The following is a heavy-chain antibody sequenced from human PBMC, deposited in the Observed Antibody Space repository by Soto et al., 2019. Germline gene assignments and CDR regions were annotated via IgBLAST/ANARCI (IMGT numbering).Heavy chain of an antibody. Sequence: NPSETLSLTCTVSGDSIGGVGYWSWIRQFPGRGLEWIGCISSSGSTYYNPALNNRISLSLDTSQNQFSLKLLSVTAADTAIYYCARSGVTGIVIPSHWFDPWGQRTLVTVSS. CDR3: ARSGVTGIVIPSHWFDP. D-gene: IGHD2-21*02. V-gene: IGHV4-31*03. CDR1: GDSIGGVGY. J-gene: IGHJ5*02. CDR2: ISSSGST.